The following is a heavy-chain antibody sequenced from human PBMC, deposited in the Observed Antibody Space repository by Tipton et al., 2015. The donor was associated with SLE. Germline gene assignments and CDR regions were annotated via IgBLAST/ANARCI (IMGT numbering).Heavy chain of an antibody. J-gene: IGHJ4*02. D-gene: IGHD3-16*02. V-gene: IGHV4-39*01. Sequence: TLSLTCTVSGGSISSSSYYWGWIRQPPGKGLEWIGSIYYSGSTYYNPSLKSRVTISVDTSKNQFSLKLSSVTAADTAVYYCARGRTFGGVIVDWGQGTLVTVSS. CDR3: ARGRTFGGVIVD. CDR2: IYYSGST. CDR1: GGSISSSSYY.